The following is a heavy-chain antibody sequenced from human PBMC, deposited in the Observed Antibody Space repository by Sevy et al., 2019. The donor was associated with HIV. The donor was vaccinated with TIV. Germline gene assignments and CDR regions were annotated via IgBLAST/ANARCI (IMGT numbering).Heavy chain of an antibody. CDR1: GFTFSSYS. CDR3: ARATHPGFTELDV. J-gene: IGHJ6*04. D-gene: IGHD2-8*02. CDR2: ISSSSSYI. V-gene: IGHV3-21*01. Sequence: GGYLRLSCAASGFTFSSYSMNWVRQAPGKGLEWVSSISSSSSYIYYADKVKGRFTISRDNAKNSLYLQMNSLRAEDTAVYYCARATHPGFTELDVWGKGTTVTVSS.